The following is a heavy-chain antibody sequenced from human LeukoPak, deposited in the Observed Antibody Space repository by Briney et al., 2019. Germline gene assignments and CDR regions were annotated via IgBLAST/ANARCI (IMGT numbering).Heavy chain of an antibody. D-gene: IGHD3-10*01. J-gene: IGHJ6*02. V-gene: IGHV1-18*01. CDR1: GYTFTSYG. CDR2: ISAYNGNT. Sequence: ASVKVSCKASGYTFTSYGISWVRQAPGQGLEWMGWISAYNGNTNYAQKLQGRVTMTTDTSTSTAYMELRSLRSDDTAVYYCAREGDYYGSGSYYKDYYYYGMDVWGQGTMVTVSS. CDR3: AREGDYYGSGSYYKDYYYYGMDV.